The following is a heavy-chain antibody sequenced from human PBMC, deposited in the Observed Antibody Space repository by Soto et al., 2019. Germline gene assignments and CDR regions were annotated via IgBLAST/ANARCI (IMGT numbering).Heavy chain of an antibody. CDR1: GYTFTSYY. J-gene: IGHJ4*02. CDR3: ARDYYDSSGYPRFDY. V-gene: IGHV1-46*01. CDR2: INPSGGST. D-gene: IGHD3-22*01. Sequence: ASVNVSCKASGYTFTSYYMHWVRPAPGQGLELMGIINPSGGSTSYAQKFQGRVTMTRDTSTSTVYMELSSLRSEDTAVYYCARDYYDSSGYPRFDYWGQGTLVTVSS.